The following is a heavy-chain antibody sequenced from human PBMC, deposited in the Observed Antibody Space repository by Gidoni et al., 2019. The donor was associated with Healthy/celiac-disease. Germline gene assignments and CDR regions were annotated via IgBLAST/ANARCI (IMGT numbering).Heavy chain of an antibody. CDR3: ARGDTYYDSSGPFDY. V-gene: IGHV1-69*01. CDR1: GGHFSSYA. Sequence: QVQLVQSGAEVKKPGSSVKVSCTASGGHFSSYAISWVRQAPGQGLEWMGGIIPIFGTANDAQKFQGRVTITADESTSTADMELSSLRSEDTAVYYCARGDTYYDSSGPFDYWGQGTLVTVSS. CDR2: IIPIFGTA. D-gene: IGHD3-22*01. J-gene: IGHJ4*02.